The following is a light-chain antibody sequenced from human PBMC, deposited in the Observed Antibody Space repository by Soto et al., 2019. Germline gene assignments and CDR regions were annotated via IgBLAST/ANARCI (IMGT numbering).Light chain of an antibody. J-gene: IGKJ2*01. V-gene: IGKV3-15*01. CDR2: GAS. CDR1: QSVSSN. Sequence: EIVMTQSPATLSVSPGERATLSCRASQSVSSNLAWYQQKPGQAPRLLIYGASTRATGMPARFSGSGSGTEFTLTISSLQSEDFAVYYCQQYNNWPQTFGQGTKLEMK. CDR3: QQYNNWPQT.